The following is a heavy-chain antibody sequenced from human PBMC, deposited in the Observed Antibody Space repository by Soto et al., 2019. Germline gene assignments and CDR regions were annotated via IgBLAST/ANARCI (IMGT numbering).Heavy chain of an antibody. CDR2: IYSGGST. CDR3: ARGRDSITIFGVVIPYGMDV. D-gene: IGHD3-3*01. Sequence: GGSLRLSCAASGFTVSSNYMSWVRQAPGKRLEWVSVIYSGGSTYYADSVKGRFTISRDNSKNTLYLQMNSLRAEDTAVYYCARGRDSITIFGVVIPYGMDVWGQGTTVTVSS. CDR1: GFTVSSNY. V-gene: IGHV3-53*01. J-gene: IGHJ6*02.